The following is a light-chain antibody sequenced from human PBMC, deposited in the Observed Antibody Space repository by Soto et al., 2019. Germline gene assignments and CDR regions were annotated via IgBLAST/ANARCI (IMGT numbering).Light chain of an antibody. J-gene: IGLJ1*01. CDR1: SSDVGSYNL. CDR2: EVS. V-gene: IGLV2-23*02. CDR3: CAYEGSYV. Sequence: QSVLTQPASVSGSPGQSITISCTGTSSDVGSYNLVSWYQQHPGEAPKLMIYEVSKRPSGVSNRFSGSKSGNTASLTISGLQAEDEADYYCCAYEGSYVFGTGTKVTVL.